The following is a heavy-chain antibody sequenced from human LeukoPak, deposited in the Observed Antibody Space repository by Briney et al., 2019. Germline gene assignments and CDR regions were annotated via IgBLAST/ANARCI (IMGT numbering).Heavy chain of an antibody. J-gene: IGHJ6*02. CDR1: GFTFTSYS. Sequence: GGSLRLSCAASGFTFTSYSMNWVRQAPGKGLEWVSTISGGGGSTYYADSVKGRFTISRDNSKNTLYLQVNSLRAEDTAVYYCAKHLSRYYYYGMDVWGQGTTVTVSS. CDR2: ISGGGGST. CDR3: AKHLSRYYYYGMDV. V-gene: IGHV3-23*01.